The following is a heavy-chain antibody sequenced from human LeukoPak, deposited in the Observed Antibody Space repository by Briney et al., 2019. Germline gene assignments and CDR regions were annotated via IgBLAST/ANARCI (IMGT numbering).Heavy chain of an antibody. CDR1: GYSISSGYY. CDR3: ARVPAGGY. J-gene: IGHJ4*02. D-gene: IGHD2-8*02. Sequence: SETLSLTCTVSGYSISSGYYWGWIRQPPGKGLEWIGEINHSGSTNYNPSLKSRVTISVDTSKNQFSLKLSSVTAADTAVYYCARVPAGGYWGQGTLVTVSS. V-gene: IGHV4-38-2*02. CDR2: INHSGST.